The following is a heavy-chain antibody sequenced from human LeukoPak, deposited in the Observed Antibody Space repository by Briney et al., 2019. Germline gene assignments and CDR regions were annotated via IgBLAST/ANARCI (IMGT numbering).Heavy chain of an antibody. CDR3: ARDQVGAGGFDY. V-gene: IGHV3-30*02. CDR2: IRYDGSNK. Sequence: GGSLRLSCAASGFAFSSYGMHWVRQAPGKGLEWVAFIRYDGSNKYYADSVKGRFTISRDNSKNTLYLQMNSLRAEDTAVYYCARDQVGAGGFDYWGQGTLVTVSS. J-gene: IGHJ4*02. D-gene: IGHD3-10*01. CDR1: GFAFSSYG.